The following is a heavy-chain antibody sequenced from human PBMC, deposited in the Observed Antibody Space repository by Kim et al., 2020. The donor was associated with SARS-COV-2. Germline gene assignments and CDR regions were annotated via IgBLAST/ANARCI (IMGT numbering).Heavy chain of an antibody. D-gene: IGHD3-10*01. CDR3: AKVGRGAFLDY. CDR2: ISYDGSNK. Sequence: GGSLRLSCAASGFTFSSYGMHWVRQAPGKGLEWVAVISYDGSNKYYADSVKGRFTISRDNSKNTLYLQMNSLRAEDTAVYYCAKVGRGAFLDYWGQGTLVTVSS. V-gene: IGHV3-30*18. J-gene: IGHJ4*02. CDR1: GFTFSSYG.